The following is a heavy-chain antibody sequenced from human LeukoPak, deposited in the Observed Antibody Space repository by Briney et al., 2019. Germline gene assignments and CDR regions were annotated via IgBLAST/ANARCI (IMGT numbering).Heavy chain of an antibody. CDR1: GFTFSAYS. CDR2: ISSIT. V-gene: IGHV3-48*02. D-gene: IGHD4-23*01. CDR3: ARDGPYGGNEFDY. J-gene: IGHJ4*02. Sequence: PGGSLRLSWAASGFTFSAYSMGWVRQAPGKGLEWVSYISSITYYADSVRGRFTVSRDDAKSSLHLQMNSLRDEDTAVYFCARDGPYGGNEFDYWGQGTLVTVSS.